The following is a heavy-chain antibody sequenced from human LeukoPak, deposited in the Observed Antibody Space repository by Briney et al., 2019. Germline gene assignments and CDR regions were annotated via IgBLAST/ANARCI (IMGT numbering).Heavy chain of an antibody. CDR2: IRYDGSNK. D-gene: IGHD1-26*01. CDR1: GFTFSSFG. V-gene: IGHV3-30*02. Sequence: GGSLRLSCAASGFTFSSFGMHWVRQAPGKGLEWVAFIRYDGSNKYYADSVKGRFTISRDNSKNTLYLQMDSLRADDTAVHYCAIDHNSRWELLGYWGQGTLVTVSS. CDR3: AIDHNSRWELLGY. J-gene: IGHJ4*02.